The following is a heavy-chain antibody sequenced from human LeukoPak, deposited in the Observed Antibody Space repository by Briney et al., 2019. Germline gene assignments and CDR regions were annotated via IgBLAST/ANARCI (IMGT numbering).Heavy chain of an antibody. J-gene: IGHJ4*02. Sequence: PGGALRHFCAGSGFTFHNYERNWVRQAAWRGVGGVGYISSSGDTTYYADSVKGRFTISRDNAKSSLFLEMKSLRVEDTALYFCASPRYNWNADYFDYWGQGTLVTVSS. CDR2: ISSSGDTT. CDR1: GFTFHNYE. V-gene: IGHV3-48*03. D-gene: IGHD1-1*01. CDR3: ASPRYNWNADYFDY.